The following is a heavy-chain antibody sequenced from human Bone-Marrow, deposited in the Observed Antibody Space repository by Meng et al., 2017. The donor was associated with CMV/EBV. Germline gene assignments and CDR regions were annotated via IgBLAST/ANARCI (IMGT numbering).Heavy chain of an antibody. D-gene: IGHD3-9*01. CDR1: GFTFSSYE. Sequence: GESLKISCAASGFTFSSYEMSWIRQAPGKGLEWVSYIGSTGITIYYPDSVKGRFTISRDNAKNSLYLQMNSLRAEDTAVYYCAKKTDYYYFDHWGQGTLVTVSS. CDR3: AKKTDYYYFDH. CDR2: IGSTGITI. J-gene: IGHJ4*02. V-gene: IGHV3-48*03.